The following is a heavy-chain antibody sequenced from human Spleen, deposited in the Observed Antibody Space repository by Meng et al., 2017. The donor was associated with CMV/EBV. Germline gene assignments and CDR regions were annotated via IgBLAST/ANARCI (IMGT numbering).Heavy chain of an antibody. V-gene: IGHV3-23*01. D-gene: IGHD3-16*01. Sequence: GGSLRLSCVVSGLTFDSYPMSWVRQAPGKRLERVSYISATGDSTHYADSVKGRFTISRDNSKNTLYLQMNNLRAEDTAVYYCAKINDYLWGSIYYFDFWGQGTLVTVSS. CDR1: GLTFDSYP. CDR3: AKINDYLWGSIYYFDF. J-gene: IGHJ4*02. CDR2: ISATGDST.